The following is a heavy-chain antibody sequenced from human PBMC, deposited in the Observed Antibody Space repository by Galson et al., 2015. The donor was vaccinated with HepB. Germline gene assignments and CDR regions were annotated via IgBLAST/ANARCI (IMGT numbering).Heavy chain of an antibody. Sequence: SVKVSCKASGYTFSSYAIRWVRQAPGQGLEWMGGIIPIFGTANYAQKFQGRVTITADESTSTAYMELSSLRSEDTAVYYCASRYSYGYYYYGMDVWGQGTTVTVSS. CDR2: IIPIFGTA. CDR3: ASRYSYGYYYYGMDV. V-gene: IGHV1-69*13. CDR1: GYTFSSYA. J-gene: IGHJ6*02. D-gene: IGHD5-18*01.